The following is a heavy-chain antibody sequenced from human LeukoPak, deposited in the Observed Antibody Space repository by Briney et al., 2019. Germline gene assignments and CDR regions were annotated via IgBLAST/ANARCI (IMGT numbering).Heavy chain of an antibody. Sequence: ASVKVSCKASGYTFTSYDINWVRQATGQGLEWMGWMNPNSGNTGYGQKFQGRVTISRNTSISTAYMELSSLRSEDTAVYYCASRPENIAGRPVPYYYYMDVWGRGTTVTVSS. D-gene: IGHD6-6*01. CDR2: MNPNSGNT. CDR3: ASRPENIAGRPVPYYYYMDV. V-gene: IGHV1-8*03. J-gene: IGHJ6*03. CDR1: GYTFTSYD.